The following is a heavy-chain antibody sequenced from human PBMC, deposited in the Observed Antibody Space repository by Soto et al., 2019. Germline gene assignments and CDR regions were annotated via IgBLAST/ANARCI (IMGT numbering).Heavy chain of an antibody. J-gene: IGHJ3*02. V-gene: IGHV3-53*04. CDR3: ARGYCSGGSCPRGAFDI. D-gene: IGHD2-15*01. CDR2: IYSGGST. Sequence: PGGSLRLSCAASGFTVSSNYMSWVRQAPGKGLEWVSVIYSGGSTYYADSVKGRFTISRHNSKNTLYLQMNSLRAEDTAVYYCARGYCSGGSCPRGAFDIWGQGTMVTVSS. CDR1: GFTVSSNY.